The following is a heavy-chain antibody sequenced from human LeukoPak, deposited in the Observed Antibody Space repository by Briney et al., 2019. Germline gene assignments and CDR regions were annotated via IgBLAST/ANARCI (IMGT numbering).Heavy chain of an antibody. CDR2: IIPAFGTA. Sequence: SVKVSCKGSGGTFSSYSISWVRQAPGQGLEWMGGIIPAFGTAHYAQKFQGRVAFTTDESTTTAYMELRSLRSEDTAVYYCASEGNYDSSGYSRYNYYYMDVWGKGTAVTVSS. CDR3: ASEGNYDSSGYSRYNYYYMDV. CDR1: GGTFSSYS. D-gene: IGHD3-22*01. V-gene: IGHV1-69*05. J-gene: IGHJ6*03.